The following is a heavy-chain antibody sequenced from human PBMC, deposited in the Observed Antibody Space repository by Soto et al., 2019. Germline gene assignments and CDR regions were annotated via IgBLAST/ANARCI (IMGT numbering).Heavy chain of an antibody. CDR2: VIPLRGTT. V-gene: IGHV1-69*01. Sequence: QVQLVQSGAAVKKPGSSVRVSCKASGGTFNSYAFSWVRQAPGQGLEWMGRVIPLRGTTNLAQKFQGRVTITADEATSTVYMGVSRLRSEDTAVYYCATERDGYQVYYYYGMDVWGQWTTFSVSS. CDR1: GGTFNSYA. D-gene: IGHD5-12*01. J-gene: IGHJ6*01. CDR3: ATERDGYQVYYYYGMDV.